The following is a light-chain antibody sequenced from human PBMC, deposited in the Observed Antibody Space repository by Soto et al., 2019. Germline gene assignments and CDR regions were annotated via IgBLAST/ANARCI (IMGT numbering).Light chain of an antibody. CDR3: QQRFSWPRT. CDR2: DAS. J-gene: IGKJ1*01. V-gene: IGKV3-11*01. Sequence: EIVLTQSPATLSLSPGERGTLSCRASQSVSSSLAWYQQKPGQAPRLLIYDASNRATGIPARFSGSGPGTDFTLTISSLEPEDFAVYYCQQRFSWPRTFGQGTKVEIK. CDR1: QSVSSS.